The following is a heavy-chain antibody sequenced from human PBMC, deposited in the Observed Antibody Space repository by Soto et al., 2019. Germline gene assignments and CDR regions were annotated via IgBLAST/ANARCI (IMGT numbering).Heavy chain of an antibody. CDR2: IIPILGIA. V-gene: IGHV1-69*02. J-gene: IGHJ6*03. CDR1: GGTFSSYT. Sequence: SVKVSCKASGGTFSSYTISWVRQAPGQGLEWMGRIIPILGIANYAQKFQGRVTITADKSTSTAYMELSSLRSEDTAVYYCARGSSSSLGYYYYMDVWGKGTTVTVSS. CDR3: ARGSSSSLGYYYYMDV. D-gene: IGHD6-6*01.